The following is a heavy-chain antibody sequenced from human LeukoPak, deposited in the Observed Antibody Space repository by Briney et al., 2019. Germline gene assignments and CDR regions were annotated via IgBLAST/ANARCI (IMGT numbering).Heavy chain of an antibody. CDR3: ARVRVRGVLDY. CDR2: IYHSGST. CDR1: GGPISSGGYS. D-gene: IGHD3-10*01. J-gene: IGHJ4*02. Sequence: PSQTPSLTCAVSGGPISSGGYSWSWIRQPPGKGLEWIGYIYHSGSTYYNPSLKSRVTISVDRSKNQFSLKLSSVTAADTAVYYCARVRVRGVLDYWGQGTLVTVSS. V-gene: IGHV4-30-2*01.